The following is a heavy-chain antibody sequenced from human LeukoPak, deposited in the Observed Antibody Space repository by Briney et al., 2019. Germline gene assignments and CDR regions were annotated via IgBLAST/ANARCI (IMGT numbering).Heavy chain of an antibody. CDR2: INPNSGGT. D-gene: IGHD3-10*01. J-gene: IGHJ4*02. Sequence: ASVKVSCKASGYTFTGYYMHWVRQAPGQGREGMGWINPNSGGTNYAQKFQGRVTMTRDTSISTAYMELSRLRSDDTAVYYCARKHTMVRGVNSLGYWGQGTLFTVSS. CDR1: GYTFTGYY. CDR3: ARKHTMVRGVNSLGY. V-gene: IGHV1-2*02.